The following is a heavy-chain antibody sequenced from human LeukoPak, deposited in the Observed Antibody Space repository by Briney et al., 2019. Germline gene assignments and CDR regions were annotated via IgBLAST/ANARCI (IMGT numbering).Heavy chain of an antibody. CDR3: AKGGSNYYYYGMDV. D-gene: IGHD3-16*01. V-gene: IGHV3-23*01. J-gene: IGHJ6*04. CDR1: GFTFSSYA. Sequence: GGSLRLSSAASGFTFSSYAMSWVRQAPGKGLEWVSAISGSGGSTYYADSVKGRFTISRDNSKNTLYLQMNSLRAEDTAVNYCAKGGSNYYYYGMDVWGKGTTVTVSS. CDR2: ISGSGGST.